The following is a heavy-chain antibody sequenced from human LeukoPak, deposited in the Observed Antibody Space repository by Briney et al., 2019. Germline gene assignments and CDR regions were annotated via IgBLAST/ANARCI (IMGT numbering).Heavy chain of an antibody. Sequence: SVKVSCKASGGTFSTYSISWVRQAPGQGLEWMGRIIPIFGTANYAQKFQGRVTITTDESTSTAYMELSSLRSEDTAVYYCARAHYYDSSGYLIWGQGTMVTVSS. V-gene: IGHV1-69*05. CDR2: IIPIFGTA. D-gene: IGHD3-22*01. CDR3: ARAHYYDSSGYLI. CDR1: GGTFSTYS. J-gene: IGHJ3*02.